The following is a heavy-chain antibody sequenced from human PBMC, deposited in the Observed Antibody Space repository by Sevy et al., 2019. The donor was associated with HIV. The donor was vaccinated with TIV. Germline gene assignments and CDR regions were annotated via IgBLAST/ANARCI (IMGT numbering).Heavy chain of an antibody. CDR3: ARDLGYSSGWYPPDGMDV. CDR2: ISSSSSYI. Sequence: GGSLRLACAASGFTFSSYSMNWVRQAPGKGLEWVSSISSSSSYIYYADSVKGRFTISRDNAKNSSYLQMNSLRAEDTAVYYCARDLGYSSGWYPPDGMDVWGQGTTVTVSS. J-gene: IGHJ6*02. CDR1: GFTFSSYS. D-gene: IGHD6-19*01. V-gene: IGHV3-21*01.